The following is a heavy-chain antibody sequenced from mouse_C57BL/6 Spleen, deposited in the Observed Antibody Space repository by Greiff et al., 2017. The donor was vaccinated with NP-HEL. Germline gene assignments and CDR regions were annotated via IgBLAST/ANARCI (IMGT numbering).Heavy chain of an antibody. D-gene: IGHD1-1*01. Sequence: VQLQQPGAELVMPGASVKLSCKASGYTFTSYWMHWVKQRPGQGLEWIGEIDPSDSYTNYNQKFKGKSTLTVDKSSSTAYMQLSSLTSEDSAVYYCARSGITTVVASFDYGGQGTTLTVSS. J-gene: IGHJ2*01. CDR1: GYTFTSYW. V-gene: IGHV1-69*01. CDR3: ARSGITTVVASFDY. CDR2: IDPSDSYT.